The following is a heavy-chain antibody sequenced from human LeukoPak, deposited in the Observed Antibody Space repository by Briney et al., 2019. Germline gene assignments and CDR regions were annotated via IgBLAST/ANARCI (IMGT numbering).Heavy chain of an antibody. CDR1: GFPFRSSW. CDR3: ARYYYDTSGYYHDAFDI. J-gene: IGHJ3*02. CDR2: INSGGNRT. V-gene: IGHV3-74*01. D-gene: IGHD3-22*01. Sequence: GGSLRLSCAASGFPFRSSWMHWVRQAPGKGLVWVSRINSGGNRTDYADSVKVRFTISRDNAKNTLYLQMSSLRVEDTAVYYCARYYYDTSGYYHDAFDIWGQGTMVAVSS.